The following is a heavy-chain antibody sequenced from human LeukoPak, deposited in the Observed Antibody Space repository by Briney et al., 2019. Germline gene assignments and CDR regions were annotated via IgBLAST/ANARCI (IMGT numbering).Heavy chain of an antibody. J-gene: IGHJ3*02. V-gene: IGHV1-18*01. Sequence: GASVKVSCKASGYTFTSYGISWVRQAPGQGLEWMGWISAYNGNTNYAQKLQGRVTMTTDTSTSTAYMELRSLRSDDTAVYYCAGHSRDDDYVWGSYWAFDIWGQGTVVTASS. CDR1: GYTFTSYG. D-gene: IGHD3-16*01. CDR2: ISAYNGNT. CDR3: AGHSRDDDYVWGSYWAFDI.